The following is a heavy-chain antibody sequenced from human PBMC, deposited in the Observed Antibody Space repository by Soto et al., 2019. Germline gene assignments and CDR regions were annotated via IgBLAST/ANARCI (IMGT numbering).Heavy chain of an antibody. V-gene: IGHV1-69*06. D-gene: IGHD5-18*01. CDR1: GGAFSSYA. J-gene: IGHJ4*02. CDR2: IIPIFGTA. Sequence: SVKVSCKAYGGAFSSYALSWVRQAPGQGLEWMGGIIPIFGTANYAQKFQGRVTITADKSTSTAYMELSSLRSEDTAVYYCARDPGYSDGASLTDYWGQGTLVTVSS. CDR3: ARDPGYSDGASLTDY.